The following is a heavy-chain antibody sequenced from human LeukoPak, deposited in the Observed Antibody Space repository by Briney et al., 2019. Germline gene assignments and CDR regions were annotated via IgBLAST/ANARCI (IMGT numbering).Heavy chain of an antibody. J-gene: IGHJ6*03. D-gene: IGHD1-1*01. CDR1: GGSISSYY. V-gene: IGHV4-59*01. Sequence: SETLSLTCTVSGGSISSYYWSWIRQPPGKGLQWVGYIYYSGSTNYNPSLKSRVTISVDTSKNQFSLKLNSVTAADTAVYYCARAPRGKIGTYYMDLWGKGTTVTISS. CDR3: ARAPRGKIGTYYMDL. CDR2: IYYSGST.